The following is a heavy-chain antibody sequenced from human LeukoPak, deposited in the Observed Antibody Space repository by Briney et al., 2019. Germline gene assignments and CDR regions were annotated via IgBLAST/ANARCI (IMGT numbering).Heavy chain of an antibody. V-gene: IGHV4-34*01. CDR1: GGSFSGYY. Sequence: SETLSLTCAVYGGSFSGYYWSWIRQPPGKGLEWIGEINHSGSTNYNPSLKSRVTVSVDTSKNQFSLKLSSVTAADTAVYYCARHGAYYGSGSYPYWGQGTLVTVSS. J-gene: IGHJ4*02. CDR2: INHSGST. D-gene: IGHD3-10*01. CDR3: ARHGAYYGSGSYPY.